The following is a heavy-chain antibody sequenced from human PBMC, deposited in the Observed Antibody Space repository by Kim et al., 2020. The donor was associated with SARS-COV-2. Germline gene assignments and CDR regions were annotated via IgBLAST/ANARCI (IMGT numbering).Heavy chain of an antibody. CDR3: ARDPKTADQFDY. Sequence: NYDPSLKSPVTITIDLSKNQFSLKVTSVTAADTGVYYSARDPKTADQFDYWGQGTLVTVSS. V-gene: IGHV4-34*01. J-gene: IGHJ4*02.